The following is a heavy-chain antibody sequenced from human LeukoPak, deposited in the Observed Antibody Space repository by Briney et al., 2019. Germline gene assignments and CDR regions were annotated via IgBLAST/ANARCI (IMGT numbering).Heavy chain of an antibody. Sequence: PSETLSLTCGVSGGSFSRYHWNWIRQAPGKGLEWIGEINQSGSTNYNPSLKSRVTISVDTSKNQFSLKLISVTAADTAVFYCARFPYASGRFDIWGQGTLVIVSS. CDR1: GGSFSRYH. J-gene: IGHJ4*02. CDR3: ARFPYASGRFDI. D-gene: IGHD3-10*01. CDR2: INQSGST. V-gene: IGHV4-34*01.